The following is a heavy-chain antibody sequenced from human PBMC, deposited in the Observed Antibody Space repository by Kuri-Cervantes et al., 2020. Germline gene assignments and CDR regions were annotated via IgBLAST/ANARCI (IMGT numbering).Heavy chain of an antibody. D-gene: IGHD2-15*01. CDR1: GFPFSLYT. V-gene: IGHV3-23*01. Sequence: GESLKISCAASGFPFSLYTMEWVRQAPGRGLEWVSTLSRSGGTYYADSVKVRFIISRDDSRTTLYLQMNSLRAEDTALYYCTKGEDKSFDSWGPGTLVTVSS. CDR2: LSRSGGT. CDR3: TKGEDKSFDS. J-gene: IGHJ4*02.